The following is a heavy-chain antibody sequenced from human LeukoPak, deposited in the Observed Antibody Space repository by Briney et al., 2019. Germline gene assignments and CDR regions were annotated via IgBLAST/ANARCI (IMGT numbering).Heavy chain of an antibody. CDR2: INHSGST. CDR1: GGSFSGYY. V-gene: IGHV4-34*01. J-gene: IGHJ3*02. Sequence: PSEPLSLTCAVYGGSFSGYYWSWIRQPPGKGLEWIGEINHSGSTNYNPSLKSRVTISVDTSKNQFSLKLSSVTAADTAVYYCARDKFFPLAFDIWGQGTMVTVSS. CDR3: ARDKFFPLAFDI. D-gene: IGHD3-3*01.